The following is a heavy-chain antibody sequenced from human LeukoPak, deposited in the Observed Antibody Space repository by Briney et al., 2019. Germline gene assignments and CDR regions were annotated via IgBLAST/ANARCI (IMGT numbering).Heavy chain of an antibody. CDR2: ISSSSSYI. V-gene: IGHV3-21*01. D-gene: IGHD3-16*02. J-gene: IGHJ4*02. CDR1: GFTFNSYS. Sequence: GGSLRLSCAASGFTFNSYSMNWVRQAPGKGLEWVSSISSSSSYIYYADSVKGRFTISRDNAKNSLYLQMNSLRAEDTAVYYCARGSGLRLGELSLYGWYWGQGTLVTVSS. CDR3: ARGSGLRLGELSLYGWY.